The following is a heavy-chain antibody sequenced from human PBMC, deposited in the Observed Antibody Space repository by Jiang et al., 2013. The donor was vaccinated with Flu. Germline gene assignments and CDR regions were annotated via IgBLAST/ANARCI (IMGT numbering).Heavy chain of an antibody. CDR3: ARSINCGGDCYSFDY. D-gene: IGHD2-21*02. J-gene: IGHJ4*02. Sequence: GLVKPSETLSLTCTVSGGSISSYYWSWIRQPPGKGLEWIGYIYYGGSTNYNPSLKSRVTISVDTSKNQFSLKLSSVTAADTAVYYCARSINCGGDCYSFDYWGQGTLVTVSS. CDR1: GGSISSYY. V-gene: IGHV4-59*01. CDR2: IYYGGST.